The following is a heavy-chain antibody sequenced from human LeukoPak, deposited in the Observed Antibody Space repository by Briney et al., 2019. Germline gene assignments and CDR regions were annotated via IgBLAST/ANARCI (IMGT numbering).Heavy chain of an antibody. J-gene: IGHJ3*02. V-gene: IGHV3-30*18. Sequence: GGSLRLSCAAYGFTFSSYGMHWVRQAPGKGLEWVAVISYDGSNKYYADSVKGRFTISRDNSKNTLYLQMNSLRAEDTAVYYCAKGIAAAGFDAFDIWGQGTMVTVSS. D-gene: IGHD6-13*01. CDR3: AKGIAAAGFDAFDI. CDR2: ISYDGSNK. CDR1: GFTFSSYG.